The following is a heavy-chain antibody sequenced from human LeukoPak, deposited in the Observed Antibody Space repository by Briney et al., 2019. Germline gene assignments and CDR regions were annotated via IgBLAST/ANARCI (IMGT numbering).Heavy chain of an antibody. Sequence: HWASVKVSCKASGYTFTGYYMHWVRQAPGQGLEWMGWVNPTSGGTNYAQKFQGRVTMTRDTSISTAYMELSRLRSDDTAVYYCARVVVRDANNYKDYWGQGTLVTVSS. CDR1: GYTFTGYY. J-gene: IGHJ4*02. D-gene: IGHD5-24*01. V-gene: IGHV1-2*02. CDR3: ARVVVRDANNYKDY. CDR2: VNPTSGGT.